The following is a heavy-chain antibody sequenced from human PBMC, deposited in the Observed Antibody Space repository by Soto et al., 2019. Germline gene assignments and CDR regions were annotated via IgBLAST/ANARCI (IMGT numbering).Heavy chain of an antibody. Sequence: SETLSFTCTVSGGSISSGNYYWSWIRQPPGKGLEWIGFISYSGTTHYSASLRSRVSISVDTSKNQFSLDLSSVTAADTAVYYCATMGTPVTGLYYFDYWGQGTLVTVSS. V-gene: IGHV4-30-4*01. J-gene: IGHJ4*02. CDR2: ISYSGTT. D-gene: IGHD4-17*01. CDR3: ATMGTPVTGLYYFDY. CDR1: GGSISSGNYY.